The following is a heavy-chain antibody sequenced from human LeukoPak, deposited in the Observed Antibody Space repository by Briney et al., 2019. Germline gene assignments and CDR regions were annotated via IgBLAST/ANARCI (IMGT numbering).Heavy chain of an antibody. V-gene: IGHV3-66*01. CDR2: IYSGGST. D-gene: IGHD3-3*01. Sequence: PGGSLRLSCAASGFTVSSNYMSWVRQAPGKGLEWVSVIYSGGSTYYADSVKGRFTISRDNSKNTLYLQMNSLRAEDTAVYYCARDQNDLYYYGMDVWGQGTTVTVSS. J-gene: IGHJ6*02. CDR3: ARDQNDLYYYGMDV. CDR1: GFTVSSNY.